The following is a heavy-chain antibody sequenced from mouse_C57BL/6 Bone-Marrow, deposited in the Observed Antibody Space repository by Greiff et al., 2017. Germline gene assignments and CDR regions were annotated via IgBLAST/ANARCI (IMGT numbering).Heavy chain of an antibody. J-gene: IGHJ1*03. CDR3: ARAPYYGSTFDV. CDR2: INPGSGGT. D-gene: IGHD1-1*01. V-gene: IGHV1-54*01. Sequence: QVQLQQSGAELVRPGTSVKVSCKASGYAFTNYLIEWVKQRPGQGLEWIGVINPGSGGTNYNEKFKGKATLTAAKSSSTAYMQLSSLTSEDSAVYFCARAPYYGSTFDVWGTGTTVTVSS. CDR1: GYAFTNYL.